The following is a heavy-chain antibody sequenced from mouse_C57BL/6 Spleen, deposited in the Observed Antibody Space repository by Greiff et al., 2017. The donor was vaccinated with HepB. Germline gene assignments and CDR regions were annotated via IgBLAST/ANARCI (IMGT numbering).Heavy chain of an antibody. CDR1: GYTFTDYN. J-gene: IGHJ3*01. CDR2: INPNNGGT. CDR3: ARGSSYSRFAY. D-gene: IGHD1-1*01. V-gene: IGHV1-22*01. Sequence: EVKLQESGPELVKPGASVKMSCKASGYTFTDYNMHWVKQSHGKSLEWIGYINPNNGGTSYNQKFKGKATLTVNKSSSTAYMELRSLTSEDSAVYYCARGSSYSRFAYWGQGTLVTVSA.